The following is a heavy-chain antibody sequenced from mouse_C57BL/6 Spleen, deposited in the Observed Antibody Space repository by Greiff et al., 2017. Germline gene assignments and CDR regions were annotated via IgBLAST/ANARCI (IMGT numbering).Heavy chain of an antibody. CDR1: GYTFTSYW. Sequence: VQLQQPGTELVKPGASVKLSCKASGYTFTSYWMHWVKQRPGQGLEWIGNINPSNGGTNYNEKFKSKATLTVDKSSSTAYMQLSSLTSEDSAVYYCASQTGRGYYAMDYWGQGTSVTVSS. D-gene: IGHD4-1*01. CDR2: INPSNGGT. V-gene: IGHV1-53*01. J-gene: IGHJ4*01. CDR3: ASQTGRGYYAMDY.